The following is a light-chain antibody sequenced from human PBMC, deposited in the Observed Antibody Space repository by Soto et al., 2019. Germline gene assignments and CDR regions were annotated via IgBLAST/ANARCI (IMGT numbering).Light chain of an antibody. CDR3: QHQNGNSEA. V-gene: IGKV1-5*03. CDR2: KAS. CDR1: QSISSR. J-gene: IGKJ1*01. Sequence: DILMTQSPSTLSASVGDRVTLTCRASQSISSRLAWYQQKPGKAPKLLIYKASTLKSGGPSRFSGSGAGTEFTLTIISRQHDEVSAEYCQHQNGNSEAFGQGTKVDI.